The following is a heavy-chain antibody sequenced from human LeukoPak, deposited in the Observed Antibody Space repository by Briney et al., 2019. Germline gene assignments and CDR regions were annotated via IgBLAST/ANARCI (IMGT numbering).Heavy chain of an antibody. CDR3: ARASINSSSSREPATAIPVSSWFDP. CDR2: ISTYNGNT. CDR1: GYTFSSYS. V-gene: IGHV1-18*04. Sequence: ASVKVSCKASGYTFSSYSIIWVRQAPGQGLEWMGWISTYNGNTNYAQKFQGRVTMTTDTSTSTAYMELRSLRSDDTAVYYCARASINSSSSREPATAIPVSSWFDPWGQGTLVTVSS. D-gene: IGHD6-13*01. J-gene: IGHJ5*02.